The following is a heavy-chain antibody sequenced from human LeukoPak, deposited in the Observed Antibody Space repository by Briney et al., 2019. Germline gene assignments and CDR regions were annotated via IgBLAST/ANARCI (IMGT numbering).Heavy chain of an antibody. CDR1: GGSFSGYY. CDR3: ARGGSSFLY. D-gene: IGHD6-13*01. CDR2: INHSGST. J-gene: IGHJ4*02. Sequence: SETLSLTCAVYGGSFSGYYWSWIRQPPGKGLEWIGEINHSGSTNYNPSLKSRVTISVDTSKNQFSLKLSSVTAADTVVYYCARGGSSFLYWGQGTLVTVSS. V-gene: IGHV4-34*01.